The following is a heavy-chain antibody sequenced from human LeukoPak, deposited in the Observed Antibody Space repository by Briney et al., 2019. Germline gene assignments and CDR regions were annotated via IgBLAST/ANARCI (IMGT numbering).Heavy chain of an antibody. J-gene: IGHJ4*02. CDR2: IFATGTT. V-gene: IGHV4-59*01. CDR1: GGSNSNAY. Sequence: SETLSLTCTVSGGSNSNAYWTWVRQPPGKGLEWIGYIFATGTTEYNPSLKSRVTMSIDPSQSHFSLRLTSVTAADTAVYYCARGPEGSGSYIFDYWGQGTLVTVSS. D-gene: IGHD3-10*01. CDR3: ARGPEGSGSYIFDY.